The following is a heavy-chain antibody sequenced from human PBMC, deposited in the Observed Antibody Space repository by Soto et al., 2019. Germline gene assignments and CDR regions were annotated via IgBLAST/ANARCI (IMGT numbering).Heavy chain of an antibody. CDR1: RGSFNSFA. Sequence: YSLQVSCTASRGSFNSFAVSWVRQSPGQGLEWMGGTIPIVGSTKYAQKFQGRVTITTDEPARTAYMELRNLGSDDTAVYYFASGPDSSDFYLFDGWGEGTLVT. CDR2: TIPIVGST. CDR3: ASGPDSSDFYLFDG. D-gene: IGHD3-22*01. V-gene: IGHV1-69*05. J-gene: IGHJ4*02.